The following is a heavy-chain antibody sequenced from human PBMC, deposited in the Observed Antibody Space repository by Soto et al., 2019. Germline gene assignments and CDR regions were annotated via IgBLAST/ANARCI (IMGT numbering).Heavy chain of an antibody. CDR2: IYWDDDK. CDR1: GFSLSTSGVG. Sequence: HINFGRSGPTLVKPTQTLTLTCTFSGFSLSTSGVGVGWIRQPPGKALEWLALIYWDDDKRYSPSLKSRLTITKDTSKNQVVLTMTNMDPVDTATYYCAHSQREQQLASWGFDPWGQGTLVTVSS. CDR3: AHSQREQQLASWGFDP. D-gene: IGHD6-13*01. V-gene: IGHV2-5*02. J-gene: IGHJ5*02.